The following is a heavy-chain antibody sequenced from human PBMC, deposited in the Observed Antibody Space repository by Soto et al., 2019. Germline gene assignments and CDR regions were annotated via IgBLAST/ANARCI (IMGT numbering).Heavy chain of an antibody. CDR2: ISSSGSHI. Sequence: EVQLVESGGGLVRPGGSLRLSCAASGFTLSSYSMNWVRQAPGKGLEWVSSISSSGSHIYYADSVQGRFTISRDNAKNSLDLQLTSLRAEDTAVYDCARFTIAPDYWGQGTLVTVSS. J-gene: IGHJ4*02. CDR3: ARFTIAPDY. CDR1: GFTLSSYS. V-gene: IGHV3-21*01. D-gene: IGHD3-3*01.